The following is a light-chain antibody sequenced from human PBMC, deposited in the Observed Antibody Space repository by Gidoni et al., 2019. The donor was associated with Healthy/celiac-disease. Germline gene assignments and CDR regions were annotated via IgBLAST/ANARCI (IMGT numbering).Light chain of an antibody. CDR2: AAS. CDR3: QQINSYLFT. Sequence: IQFTQSPSFLSASVGDRVTITCRASQVIISYLAWYQQKPGKAPKLLIYAASTLQSGVPSKISGSGYGTEFNLTISSLQPEDFATYYCQQINSYLFTFGPGTKVDIK. CDR1: QVIISY. J-gene: IGKJ3*01. V-gene: IGKV1-9*01.